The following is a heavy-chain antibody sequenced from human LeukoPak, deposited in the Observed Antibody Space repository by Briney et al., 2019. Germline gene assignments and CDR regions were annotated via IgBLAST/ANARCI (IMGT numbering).Heavy chain of an antibody. Sequence: GESLRISCKGSGYSFTSYWISWVRQMPGKGLERMGRIDPSDSYTNYSPSFQGHVTISANKSISTAYLQWSSLKASDTAMYYCARHSYYYDSSGYYYGDYWGQGTLVTVSS. V-gene: IGHV5-10-1*01. CDR2: IDPSDSYT. J-gene: IGHJ4*02. CDR1: GYSFTSYW. D-gene: IGHD3-22*01. CDR3: ARHSYYYDSSGYYYGDY.